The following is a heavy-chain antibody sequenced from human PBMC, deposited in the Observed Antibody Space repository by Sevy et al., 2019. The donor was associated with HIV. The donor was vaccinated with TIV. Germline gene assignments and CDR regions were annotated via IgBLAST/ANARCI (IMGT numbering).Heavy chain of an antibody. J-gene: IGHJ6*02. V-gene: IGHV3-30*18. CDR2: ISYDGSEK. CDR1: GFIFSTYG. D-gene: IGHD1-26*01. Sequence: GESLKISCAASGFIFSTYGIHWVRQAPGKGLGWVAVISYDGSEKYYADSVRGRFTISRDNSKNTLYLQMNSLRVEDTAIYYCAKMQGGSYNYYGMDVWGQGTTVTVSS. CDR3: AKMQGGSYNYYGMDV.